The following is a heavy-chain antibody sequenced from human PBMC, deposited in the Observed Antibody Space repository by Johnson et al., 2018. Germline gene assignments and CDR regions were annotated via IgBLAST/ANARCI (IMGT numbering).Heavy chain of an antibody. V-gene: IGHV3-21*04. CDR2: ISSSSGSR. D-gene: IGHD4-23*01. CDR3: ATDHGGNLRDWYFDL. Sequence: EVQLWESGGGLVEPGGSLRLSCAASEFTFSSHSMSWVRQAPGKGLEWVSSISSSSGSRYYADSAKGRFTISRDNSKNRLYPQMNSLRAEDTAVYYCATDHGGNLRDWYFDLWVLGTLVTVSS. CDR1: EFTFSSHS. J-gene: IGHJ2*01.